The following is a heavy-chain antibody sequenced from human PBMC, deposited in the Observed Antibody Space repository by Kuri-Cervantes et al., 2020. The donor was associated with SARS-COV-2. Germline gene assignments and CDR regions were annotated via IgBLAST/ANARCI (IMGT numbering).Heavy chain of an antibody. D-gene: IGHD4-17*01. J-gene: IGHJ5*02. Sequence: GESLKISCAASGFTFSSYAMSWVRQAPGKGLEWVSYISSSSSYTNYADSVKGRFTISRDNAKNSLYLQMNSLRAEDTAVYYCAGALFYGDCLGSGWFDPWGQGTLVTVSS. CDR2: ISSSSSYT. V-gene: IGHV3-21*05. CDR1: GFTFSSYA. CDR3: AGALFYGDCLGSGWFDP.